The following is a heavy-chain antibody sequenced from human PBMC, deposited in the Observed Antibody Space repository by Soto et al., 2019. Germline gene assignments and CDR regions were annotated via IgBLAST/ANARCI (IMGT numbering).Heavy chain of an antibody. CDR2: IYYSGST. CDR1: GGSISSGGYY. J-gene: IGHJ5*02. CDR3: ARDLGMTTVTTHPTGERWFDP. V-gene: IGHV4-31*02. D-gene: IGHD4-17*01. Sequence: PAETLSLTCTVSGGSISSGGYYWSWIRQHPGKGLEWIGYIYYSGSTYYNPSLKSRVTISVDTSKNQFSLKLSSVTAADTAVYYCARDLGMTTVTTHPTGERWFDPWGQGTLVTVSS.